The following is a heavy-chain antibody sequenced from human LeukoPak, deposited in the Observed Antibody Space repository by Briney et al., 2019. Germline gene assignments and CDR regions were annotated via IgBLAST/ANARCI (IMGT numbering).Heavy chain of an antibody. CDR3: AKDSANDYGDYG. D-gene: IGHD4-17*01. J-gene: IGHJ4*02. V-gene: IGHV3-23*01. CDR2: ISGSGGST. CDR1: GFTFSSYA. Sequence: GGSLRLSCAASGFTFSSYAMSWVRHAPGKGLEGVSAISGSGGSTYYADSVKGRFTISRDNSKNTLYLQMNSLRAEDTAVYYCAKDSANDYGDYGWGQGTLVTVSS.